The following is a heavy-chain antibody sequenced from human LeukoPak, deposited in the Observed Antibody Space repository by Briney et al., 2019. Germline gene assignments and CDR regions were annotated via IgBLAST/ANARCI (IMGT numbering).Heavy chain of an antibody. Sequence: PGGSLRPSCAASGFTFSSYSMNWVRQAPGKGLEWVSVIYSGGGTYYADSVEGRFTISRDNSKNTLYLQMNSLRAEDTAVYYCATLAGYSSGWYPPTRSAGLGRNDYWGQGTLVTVSS. D-gene: IGHD6-19*01. J-gene: IGHJ4*02. CDR3: ATLAGYSSGWYPPTRSAGLGRNDY. V-gene: IGHV3-53*01. CDR2: IYSGGGT. CDR1: GFTFSSYS.